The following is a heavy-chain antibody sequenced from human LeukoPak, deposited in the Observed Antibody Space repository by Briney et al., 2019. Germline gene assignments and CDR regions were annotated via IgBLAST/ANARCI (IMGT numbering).Heavy chain of an antibody. J-gene: IGHJ5*02. CDR2: IYNSGST. V-gene: IGHV4-61*01. Sequence: PSETLSLTCTVTGGSVSSDNYYWSWIRQPPGKGLEWIGYIYNSGSTNYSPSLKSRVTMSADTSKNQLSLKLSAVTAADTAVYYRARGRFSSSWYIFDPWGQGALVTVSS. CDR3: ARGRFSSSWYIFDP. D-gene: IGHD6-13*01. CDR1: GGSVSSDNYY.